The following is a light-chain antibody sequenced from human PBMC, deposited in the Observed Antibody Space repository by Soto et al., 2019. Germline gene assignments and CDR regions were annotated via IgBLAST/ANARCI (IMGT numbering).Light chain of an antibody. CDR2: GAS. CDR3: QYLNGAPTIT. V-gene: IGKV3-15*01. CDR1: QSVSSN. Sequence: EIVMTQSPATLSVSPGERATLSCRASQSVSSNLAWYQQKPGQAPRLLIYGASTRATGIPARFSGSGSGTEFTLTISSLQSEDFATYYCQYLNGAPTITFGQGTRLDVK. J-gene: IGKJ5*01.